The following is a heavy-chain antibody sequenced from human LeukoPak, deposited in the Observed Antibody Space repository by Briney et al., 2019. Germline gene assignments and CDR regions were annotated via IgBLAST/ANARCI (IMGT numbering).Heavy chain of an antibody. CDR3: ARGNYYGQDY. V-gene: IGHV3-74*01. J-gene: IGHJ4*02. CDR2: INSDGSTT. Sequence: GGSLRLSCGASGFTFSSYWMHWVRHAPGKGLVWISRINSDGSTTSYADSVKGRFTISRDNAKNTLYLQMNSLRAEDTAVYYCARGNYYGQDYWGQGALVTVSS. D-gene: IGHD3-10*01. CDR1: GFTFSSYW.